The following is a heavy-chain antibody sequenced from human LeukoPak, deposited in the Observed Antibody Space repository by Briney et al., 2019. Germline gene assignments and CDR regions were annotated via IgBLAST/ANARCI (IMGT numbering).Heavy chain of an antibody. CDR2: IYYSGST. CDR3: ARGYGSGGANAFDI. D-gene: IGHD3-10*01. V-gene: IGHV4-31*03. CDR1: GGSISSGGYY. Sequence: PSQTLSLTCTVSGGSISSGGYYWSWIRQHPGKGLEWIGYIYYSGSTYYNPSLKSRVTISVDTSKNQFSLKLSSVTAADTAVYYWARGYGSGGANAFDIWGQGTMVTVSS. J-gene: IGHJ3*02.